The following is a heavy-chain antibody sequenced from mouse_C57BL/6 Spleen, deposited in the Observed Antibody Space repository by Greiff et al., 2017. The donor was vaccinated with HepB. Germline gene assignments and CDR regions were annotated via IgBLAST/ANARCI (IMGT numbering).Heavy chain of an antibody. CDR3: ARIGYYDYLYAMDY. CDR1: GYTFTSYW. D-gene: IGHD2-4*01. CDR2: IDPSDSYT. Sequence: QVQLKQPGAELVMPGASVKLSCKASGYTFTSYWMHWVKQRPGQGLEWIGEIDPSDSYTNYNQKFKGKSTLTVDKSSSTAYMQLSSLTSEDSAVYYCARIGYYDYLYAMDYWGQGTSVTVSS. V-gene: IGHV1-69*01. J-gene: IGHJ4*01.